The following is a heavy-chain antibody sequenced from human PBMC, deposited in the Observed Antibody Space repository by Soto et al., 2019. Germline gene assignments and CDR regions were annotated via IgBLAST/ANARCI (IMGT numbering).Heavy chain of an antibody. CDR3: ARVENTSEYYYYYGMDV. CDR1: GYTFTSYG. D-gene: IGHD3-16*01. Sequence: GASVKVSCKASGYTFTSYGISWVRQAPGQGLEWMGWISAYNGNTNYAQKLQGRVTMTTDTSTSTAYMELRSLRSDDTAVYYCARVENTSEYYYYYGMDVWGQGTTVTV. J-gene: IGHJ6*02. V-gene: IGHV1-18*01. CDR2: ISAYNGNT.